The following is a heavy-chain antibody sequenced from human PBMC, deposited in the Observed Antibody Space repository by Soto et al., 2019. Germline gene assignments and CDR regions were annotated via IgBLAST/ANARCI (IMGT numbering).Heavy chain of an antibody. V-gene: IGHV3-15*01. CDR1: EFTFTYAW. J-gene: IGHJ4*02. Sequence: EVQLVESGGDLVKPGGSLRLSCAASEFTFTYAWMSWVRQAPGKGLEWVGRFKSKTDGGTTDYAAPVKGRFTISRDESQNTLYLQMNSLKTEDTAVYYCTSLYYGHWGQGTLVTVSS. CDR3: TSLYYGH. CDR2: FKSKTDGGTT. D-gene: IGHD3-16*02.